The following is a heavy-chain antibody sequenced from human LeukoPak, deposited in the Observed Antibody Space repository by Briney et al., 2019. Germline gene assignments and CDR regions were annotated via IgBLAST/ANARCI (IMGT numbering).Heavy chain of an antibody. J-gene: IGHJ6*02. V-gene: IGHV3-74*01. Sequence: GGSLRLSCAASGFTFSSYWMHWVRQAPGKGLVWVSRINTDGSSTSYADSVKGRFTISRDNSKSTLYLQMNSLRAEDTAVYYCAKERAAAGNYYYYGMDVWGQGTTVTVSS. CDR2: INTDGSST. CDR1: GFTFSSYW. D-gene: IGHD6-13*01. CDR3: AKERAAAGNYYYYGMDV.